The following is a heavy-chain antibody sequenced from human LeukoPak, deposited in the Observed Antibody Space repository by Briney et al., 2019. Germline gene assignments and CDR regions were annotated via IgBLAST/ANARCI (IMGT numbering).Heavy chain of an antibody. J-gene: IGHJ6*03. CDR3: ARVNGWFGELTPSGEDYYYYMDV. CDR2: IYHSGTT. V-gene: IGHV4-30-2*01. CDR1: GGSISSDYYY. D-gene: IGHD3-10*01. Sequence: SETLSLTCTVSGGSISSDYYYWSWLRQPPGKGLEWIGNIYHSGTTYSNPSLKSRVTILVDRSKNQFSLKLSSVTAADTAVYYCARVNGWFGELTPSGEDYYYYMDVWGKGTTVTVSS.